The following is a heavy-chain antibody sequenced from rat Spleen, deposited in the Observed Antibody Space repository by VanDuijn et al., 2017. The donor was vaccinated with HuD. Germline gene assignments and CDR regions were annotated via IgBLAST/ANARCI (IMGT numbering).Heavy chain of an antibody. CDR3: ARSPLTTPMEA. CDR2: ITGAGNT. D-gene: IGHD1-10*01. Sequence: EVQLQESGPGLVKPSQSLSLTCSVTGYSITSSYRWNWIRKFPGNKLEWMGYITGAGNTNYNPSLKSRISITRDTSKNQFFLQVNSVTTEDTATYYCARSPLTTPMEAWGQGASVTVSS. J-gene: IGHJ4*01. V-gene: IGHV3-3*01. CDR1: GYSITSSYR.